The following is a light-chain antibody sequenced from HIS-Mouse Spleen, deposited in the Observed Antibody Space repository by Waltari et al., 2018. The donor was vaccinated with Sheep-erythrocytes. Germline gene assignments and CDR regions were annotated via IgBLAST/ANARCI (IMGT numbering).Light chain of an antibody. CDR1: QSISSY. V-gene: IGKV1-39*01. J-gene: IGKJ3*01. CDR2: AAS. Sequence: DIQITQSQSSLSASVGDRVIITCRASQSISSYLTWYQQTPGKAPKLLIYAASSLQSGVPSRFSGSGSGTDFTLTISSLQPEDFATYYCQQSYSTPQFTFGPGTKVDIK. CDR3: QQSYSTPQFT.